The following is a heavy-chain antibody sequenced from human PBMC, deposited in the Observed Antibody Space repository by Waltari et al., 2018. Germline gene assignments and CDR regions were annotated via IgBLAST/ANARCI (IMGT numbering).Heavy chain of an antibody. J-gene: IGHJ4*02. CDR1: GFTFSTYV. Sequence: EVQLLESGGGLVQPGGSLRLSCAASGFTFSTYVMNWVRQAPGKGIGGVSSMRDAGGSINSADSVKGRFIISRDNAKNTLYLQMNSLRADDTAVYYCARGSGVDSWGQGTLVTISS. V-gene: IGHV3-23*01. D-gene: IGHD7-27*01. CDR2: MRDAGGSI. CDR3: ARGSGVDS.